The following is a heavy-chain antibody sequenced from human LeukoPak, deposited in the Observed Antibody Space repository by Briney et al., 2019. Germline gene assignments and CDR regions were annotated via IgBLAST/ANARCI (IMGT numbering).Heavy chain of an antibody. CDR2: IKQDGSEK. Sequence: GGSLRLSCAASGFSVRSNYMTWVRQAPGKGLEWVANIKQDGSEKYYVDSVKGRFTISRDNAKNSLYLRMNSLRAEDTAVYYCARSCSSTSCYRGQGTLVTVSS. J-gene: IGHJ4*02. CDR3: ARSCSSTSCY. V-gene: IGHV3-7*01. CDR1: GFSVRSNY. D-gene: IGHD2-2*01.